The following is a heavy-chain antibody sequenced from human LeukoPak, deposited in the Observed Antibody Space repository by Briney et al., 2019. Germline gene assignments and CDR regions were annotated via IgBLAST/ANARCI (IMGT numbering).Heavy chain of an antibody. D-gene: IGHD3-3*01. V-gene: IGHV1-69*01. J-gene: IGHJ5*02. CDR3: ARDFSRNDFWSGSNWFDP. CDR1: GGTFSSYD. Sequence: GSSVKVSCKASGGTFSSYDISWVRQAPGQGLEWMGGIIPIFGTANYAQKFQGRVTITADESTSTAYMELSSLRSEDTAVYYCARDFSRNDFWSGSNWFDPWGQGTLVTVSS. CDR2: IIPIFGTA.